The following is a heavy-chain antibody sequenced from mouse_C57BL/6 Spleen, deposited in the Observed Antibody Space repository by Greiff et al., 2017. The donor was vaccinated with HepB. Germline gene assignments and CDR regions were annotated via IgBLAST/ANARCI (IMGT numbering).Heavy chain of an antibody. J-gene: IGHJ4*01. CDR2: ISSGSSTI. D-gene: IGHD1-1*01. CDR3: ARNYYGSREDAMDY. Sequence: EVKLMESGGGLVKPGGSLKLSCAASGFTFSDYGMHWVRQAPEKGLEWVAYISSGSSTIYYADTVKGRFTISRDNAKNTLFLQMTSLRSEDTAMYYCARNYYGSREDAMDYWGQGTSVTVSS. CDR1: GFTFSDYG. V-gene: IGHV5-17*01.